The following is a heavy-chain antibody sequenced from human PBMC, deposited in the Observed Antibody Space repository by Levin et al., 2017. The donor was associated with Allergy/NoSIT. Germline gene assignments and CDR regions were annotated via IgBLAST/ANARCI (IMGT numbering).Heavy chain of an antibody. CDR1: GYTFTTYG. CDR2: ISAYNGNT. J-gene: IGHJ4*02. CDR3: ARDVGSDPSYYFDY. D-gene: IGHD1-26*01. Sequence: GESLKISCKAYGYTFTTYGITWVRQAPGQGLEWMGWISAYNGNTNYAQNLQGRVTMTTDTTTSTAYMELRSLRSDDTAMYYCARDVGSDPSYYFDYWGQGTLVTVSS. V-gene: IGHV1-18*01.